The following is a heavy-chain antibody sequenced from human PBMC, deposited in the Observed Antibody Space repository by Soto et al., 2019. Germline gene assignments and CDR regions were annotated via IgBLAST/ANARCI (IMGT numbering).Heavy chain of an antibody. J-gene: IGHJ5*02. CDR2: ISAYNGNT. D-gene: IGHD3-3*01. CDR1: GYTFTSYG. V-gene: IGHV1-18*01. CDR3: ATSTASRITIFGVVIIYNWFDP. Sequence: ASVKVSCKASGYTFTSYGISWVRQAPGQGLEWMGWISAYNGNTNYAQKLQGRVTMTTDTSTSTAYMELRSLRSDDTAVYYCATSTASRITIFGVVIIYNWFDPWGQATLVTVSS.